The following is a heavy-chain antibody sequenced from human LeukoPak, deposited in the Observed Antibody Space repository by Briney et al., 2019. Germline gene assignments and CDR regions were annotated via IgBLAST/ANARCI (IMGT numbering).Heavy chain of an antibody. V-gene: IGHV1-18*01. CDR2: VSAYNGNT. J-gene: IGHJ6*02. Sequence: ASVKLSCKASGYTFTSYGISWVRQAPGPGLEWKGWVSAYNGNTHYAQKLQGRVTMPTDTSTSAAYMELRSLRSDDTAVYYCARDIADIGVVPAASVVDYYYGMDVWGQGTTVTVSS. CDR1: GYTFTSYG. CDR3: ARDIADIGVVPAASVVDYYYGMDV. D-gene: IGHD2-2*01.